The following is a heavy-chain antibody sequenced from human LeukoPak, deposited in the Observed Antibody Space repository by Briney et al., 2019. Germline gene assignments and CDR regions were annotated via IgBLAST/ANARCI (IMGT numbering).Heavy chain of an antibody. D-gene: IGHD3-10*01. V-gene: IGHV4-59*08. J-gene: IGHJ3*02. CDR1: GASISSYY. Sequence: SSETLSLTCTVSGASISSYYWSWIRQPPGKGLEYIGYIHYSGITNYNPSLKSRVTISVDTSKNQFSLRLSSVTAADTAVYYCARHDTRGGAHDIWGQGTMVTVSS. CDR3: ARHDTRGGAHDI. CDR2: IHYSGIT.